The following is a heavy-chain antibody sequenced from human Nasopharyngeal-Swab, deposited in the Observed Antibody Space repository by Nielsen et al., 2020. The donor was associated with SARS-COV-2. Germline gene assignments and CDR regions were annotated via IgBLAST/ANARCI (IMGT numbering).Heavy chain of an antibody. CDR2: ISYDGSNK. V-gene: IGHV3-30-3*01. D-gene: IGHD6-13*01. J-gene: IGHJ4*02. CDR1: GFTFSSYA. CDR3: AMGSSSWLTPFDY. Sequence: GGSLRLSCAASGFTFSSYAMHRVRQAPGKGLEWVAVISYDGSNKYYADSVKGRFTISRDNSKNTLYLQMNSLRAEDTAVYYCAMGSSSWLTPFDYWGQGTLVTVSS.